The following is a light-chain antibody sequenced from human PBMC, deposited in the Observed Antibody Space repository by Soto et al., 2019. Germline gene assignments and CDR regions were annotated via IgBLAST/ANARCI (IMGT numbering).Light chain of an antibody. CDR1: SSDIGAHTY. CDR2: NVS. J-gene: IGLJ2*01. V-gene: IGLV2-14*01. Sequence: QSALTQPASVSGSPGQSITISCTGTSSDIGAHTYVSWFQQHPGKVPKVIIYNVSTRPSGISDRFSCSKSGNTASLTISGLQAEDEADYYCSSYAGGFVVFGGGTKLTVL. CDR3: SSYAGGFVV.